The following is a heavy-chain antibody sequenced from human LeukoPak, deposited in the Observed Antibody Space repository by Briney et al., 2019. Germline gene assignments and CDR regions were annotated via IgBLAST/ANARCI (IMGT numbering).Heavy chain of an antibody. CDR2: ISAYNGNT. CDR3: ARDRDPWSTVTTLDD. V-gene: IGHV1-18*01. Sequence: ASVKVSCKASGYTFTSYGINWVRQAPGQGLQWMGWISAYNGNTNYAQNLQGRVTMTTDTSTNTAYMELRSLRSDDTAVYYRARDRDPWSTVTTLDDWGQGTLVTVSS. J-gene: IGHJ4*02. CDR1: GYTFTSYG. D-gene: IGHD4-17*01.